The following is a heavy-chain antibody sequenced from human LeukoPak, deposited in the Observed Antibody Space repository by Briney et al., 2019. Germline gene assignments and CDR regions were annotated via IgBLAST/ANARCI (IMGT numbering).Heavy chain of an antibody. J-gene: IGHJ6*02. CDR1: GGSISSYY. CDR3: ARTSLKRWLPLSRGMDV. CDR2: IYYSGST. Sequence: SETLSLTCTVSGGSISSYYWSWIRQPPGKGLEWIGYIYYSGSTSYNPSLKSRVTVSVDTSKNQVSLKLSSVTAADTAVYYCARTSLKRWLPLSRGMDVWGQGTTVTVSS. D-gene: IGHD5-24*01. V-gene: IGHV4-59*08.